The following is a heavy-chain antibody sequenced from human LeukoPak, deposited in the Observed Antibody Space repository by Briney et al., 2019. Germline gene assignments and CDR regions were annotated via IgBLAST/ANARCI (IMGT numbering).Heavy chain of an antibody. V-gene: IGHV4-39*07. D-gene: IGHD3-3*01. CDR2: IYYSGST. Sequence: SETLSLTCTVSGGSISSSSYYWGWIRQPPGTGLEWIGSIYYSGSTYYNPSLKSRVTISVDTSKNQFSLKLSSVTAADTAVYYCARSPYDFWSGYFEAPGYYYYMDVWGKGTTVTVSS. J-gene: IGHJ6*03. CDR1: GGSISSSSYY. CDR3: ARSPYDFWSGYFEAPGYYYYMDV.